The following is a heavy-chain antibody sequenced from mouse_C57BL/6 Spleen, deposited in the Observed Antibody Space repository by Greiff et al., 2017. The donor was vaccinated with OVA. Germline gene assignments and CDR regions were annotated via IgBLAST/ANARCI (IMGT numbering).Heavy chain of an antibody. CDR2: IYPGDGDT. CDR1: GYAFSSYW. D-gene: IGHD3-2*02. J-gene: IGHJ2*01. CDR3: AGSGAQATLYYFDY. Sequence: VQLQQSGAELVKPGASVKISCKASGYAFSSYWMNWVKQRPGKGLEWIGQIYPGDGDTNYNGKFKGKATLTADKSSSTAYMQLSSLTSEDSAVYFCAGSGAQATLYYFDYWGQGTTLTVSS. V-gene: IGHV1-80*01.